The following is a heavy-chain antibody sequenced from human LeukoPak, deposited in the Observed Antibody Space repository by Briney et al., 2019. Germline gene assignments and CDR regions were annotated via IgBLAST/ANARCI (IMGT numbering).Heavy chain of an antibody. J-gene: IGHJ4*02. CDR1: GFTFSSYS. CDR3: ARVPAFGIAAAGGFDY. Sequence: GGSLRLSCAASGFTFSSYSMNWVRQAPGKGLEWVSSISSSSSYIYYADSVKGRFTISRDNAKNSLYLQMNSLRAEDTAVYYCARVPAFGIAAAGGFDYWGQGTLVTVSS. V-gene: IGHV3-21*01. D-gene: IGHD6-13*01. CDR2: ISSSSSYI.